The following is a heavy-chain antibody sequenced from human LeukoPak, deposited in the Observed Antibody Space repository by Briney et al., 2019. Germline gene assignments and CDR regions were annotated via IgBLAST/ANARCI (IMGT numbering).Heavy chain of an antibody. J-gene: IGHJ4*02. Sequence: GGSLRLSCAASGFIFSTYGIHWVRQAPGKGLEWVAVISYDGSNKYYADSVKGRFTISRDNSKNTLYLQMNSLRAEDTAVYYCARGRPHGNDYWGQGTLVTVSS. V-gene: IGHV3-30*03. CDR1: GFIFSTYG. D-gene: IGHD4-23*01. CDR2: ISYDGSNK. CDR3: ARGRPHGNDY.